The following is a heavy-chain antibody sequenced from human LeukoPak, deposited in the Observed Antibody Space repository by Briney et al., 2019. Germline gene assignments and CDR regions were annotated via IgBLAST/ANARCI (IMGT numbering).Heavy chain of an antibody. J-gene: IGHJ5*02. D-gene: IGHD5-18*01. CDR3: VKAPTVAGSYGWFDP. V-gene: IGHV4-30-4*01. CDR1: GGSITSGNNY. Sequence: PSQTLSLTCTVSGGSITSGNNYWNWIRQSPGKGLEWIGFIYSGGRTNYNPFLRSRVVIPADASKNQISLRVESMTAADTAVYYCVKAPTVAGSYGWFDPWGQGTLVTVSS. CDR2: IYSGGRT.